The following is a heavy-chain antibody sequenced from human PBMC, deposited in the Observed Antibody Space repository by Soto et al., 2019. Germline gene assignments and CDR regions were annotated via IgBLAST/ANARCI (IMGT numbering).Heavy chain of an antibody. J-gene: IGHJ4*02. D-gene: IGHD3-3*01. CDR3: AGRLRFLEWLLAFDY. CDR2: IIPIFGTA. CDR1: GGTFSSYA. V-gene: IGHV1-69*12. Sequence: QVQLVQSGAEVKKPGSSVKVSCEASGGTFSSYAISWVRQAPGQGLEWMGGIIPIFGTANYAQKFQGRVTITADESTSTAYMELSSLRSEDTAVYYCAGRLRFLEWLLAFDYWGQGTLVTVSS.